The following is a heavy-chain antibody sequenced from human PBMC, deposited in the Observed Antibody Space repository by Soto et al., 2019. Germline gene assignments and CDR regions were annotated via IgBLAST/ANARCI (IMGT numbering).Heavy chain of an antibody. CDR3: ARDGGYQWNDGGWFDP. D-gene: IGHD1-1*01. J-gene: IGHJ5*02. CDR2: ISGYNGNT. Sequence: QVQLVQSGAEVKKPGASVKVSCKSSGYTFTSYGISWVQQAPGQGLEWMGWISGYNGNTNYAQKLQGRVTMTTDTSTCTAYMELRSLRSDDTAVYYCARDGGYQWNDGGWFDPWGQGFLVTVSS. CDR1: GYTFTSYG. V-gene: IGHV1-18*01.